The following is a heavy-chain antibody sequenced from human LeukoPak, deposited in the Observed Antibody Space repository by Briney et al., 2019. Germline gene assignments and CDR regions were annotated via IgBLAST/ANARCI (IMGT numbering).Heavy chain of an antibody. Sequence: GGSLRLSCAASGFTVSSNYMSWVRQAPGKGLXXXXXXXSGGSTYYADSVKGRFTISRDNSKNTLYLQMNSLRAEDTAVYYCARVVQEYYYDSSGYYGYWGQGTLVTVSS. CDR2: XXSGGST. D-gene: IGHD3-22*01. CDR1: GFTVSSNY. CDR3: ARVVQEYYYDSSGYYGY. J-gene: IGHJ4*02. V-gene: IGHV3-53*01.